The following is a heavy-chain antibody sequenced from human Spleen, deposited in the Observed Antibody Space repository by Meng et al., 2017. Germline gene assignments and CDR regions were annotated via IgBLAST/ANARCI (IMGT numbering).Heavy chain of an antibody. CDR2: IYYSGST. V-gene: IGHV4-31*11. D-gene: IGHD3-16*01. J-gene: IGHJ3*02. Sequence: SCAVYGGSFSGYYWSWIRQHPGKGLEWIGYIYYSGSTYYNPSLKSRVTISVDTSKNQFSLKLSSVTAADTAVYYCARQAGGHDAFDIWGQGTMVTVSS. CDR3: ARQAGGHDAFDI. CDR1: GGSFSGYY.